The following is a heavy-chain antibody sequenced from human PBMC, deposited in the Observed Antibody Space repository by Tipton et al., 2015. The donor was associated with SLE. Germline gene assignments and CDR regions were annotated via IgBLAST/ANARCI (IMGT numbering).Heavy chain of an antibody. CDR1: GGSISSYY. V-gene: IGHV4-34*01. Sequence: TLSLTCTVSGGSISSYYWSWIRQPPGKGLEWIGEINHSGSTNYNPSLKSRVTISVDTSKNQFSLKLSSVTAADTAVYYCARESPYSSVFDYWGQGTLVTVSS. D-gene: IGHD6-19*01. CDR3: ARESPYSSVFDY. CDR2: INHSGST. J-gene: IGHJ4*02.